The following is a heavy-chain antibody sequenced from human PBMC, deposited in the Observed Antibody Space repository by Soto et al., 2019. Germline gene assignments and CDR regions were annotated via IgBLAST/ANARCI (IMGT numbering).Heavy chain of an antibody. Sequence: VQLVESGGDLVQPGGSLRLSCAASGYTFSDYYMSWIRQAPGKGLGWISYIDTSGTKIYYADSVKGRFTITRDNAKNSLYLEMNSLRDEDTAVYYCASHYDMWSGYLSPVDYWGQGTLVTVSS. CDR2: IDTSGTKI. CDR3: ASHYDMWSGYLSPVDY. CDR1: GYTFSDYY. D-gene: IGHD3-3*01. V-gene: IGHV3-11*01. J-gene: IGHJ4*02.